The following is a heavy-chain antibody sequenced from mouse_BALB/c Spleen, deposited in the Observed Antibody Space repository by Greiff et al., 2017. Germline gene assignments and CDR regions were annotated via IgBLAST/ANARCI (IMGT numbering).Heavy chain of an antibody. CDR1: GFSLTSYG. Sequence: QVQLQQSGPGLVQPSQSLSITCTVSGFSLTSYGVHWVRQSPGKGLEWLGVIWSGGSTDYNAAFISRLSISKDNSKSQVFFKMNSLQANDTAIYYCARGKLGPYYFDYWGQGTTLTVSS. J-gene: IGHJ2*01. D-gene: IGHD4-1*01. CDR2: IWSGGST. CDR3: ARGKLGPYYFDY. V-gene: IGHV2-2*02.